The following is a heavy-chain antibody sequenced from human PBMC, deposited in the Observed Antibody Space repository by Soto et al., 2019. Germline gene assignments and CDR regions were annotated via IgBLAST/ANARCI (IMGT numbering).Heavy chain of an antibody. CDR1: GGSISSGDY. V-gene: IGHV4-30-4*01. CDR3: ARTKYYYDSTAYIFDY. D-gene: IGHD3-22*01. J-gene: IGHJ4*02. CDR2: IYHSGGT. Sequence: QVQLQESGPGLVKPSQTLSLTCTVSGGSISSGDYWSWIRQPPGQGLEWIGYIYHSGGTYYNPSLNSRAAMSVDTSQNQFSLKLSSVSAADTAVYYCARTKYYYDSTAYIFDYWGQGALVTVSS.